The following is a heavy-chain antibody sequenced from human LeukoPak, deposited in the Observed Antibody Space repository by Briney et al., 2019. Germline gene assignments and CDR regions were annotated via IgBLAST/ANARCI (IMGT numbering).Heavy chain of an antibody. CDR1: GLTFSSYS. J-gene: IGHJ4*02. V-gene: IGHV3-21*01. Sequence: GGSLRLSCAASGLTFSSYSMNWVRQAPGKGLEWVSSISSSSSYIYYAGSVKGRFTISRDNAKNSLYLQMNSLRAEDTAVYYCARDLILGYSSGWSPDYWGQGTLVTVSS. CDR2: ISSSSSYI. D-gene: IGHD6-19*01. CDR3: ARDLILGYSSGWSPDY.